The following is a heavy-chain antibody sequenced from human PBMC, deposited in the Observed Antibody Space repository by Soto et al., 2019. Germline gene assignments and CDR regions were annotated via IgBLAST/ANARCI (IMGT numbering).Heavy chain of an antibody. V-gene: IGHV3-53*01. J-gene: IGHJ5*02. CDR1: GLTVSCSY. CDR3: ARNLGLTITVGSTWFDP. Sequence: GGSLRLSCAASGLTVSCSYMSWVRQAAGKCLEWVCILYSSGASYYADFVKGRFTISRDNSNNTLYLQMNSLRAEDTAVYYCARNLGLTITVGSTWFDPWGQGTLVTVYS. CDR2: LYSSGAS. D-gene: IGHD3-10*01.